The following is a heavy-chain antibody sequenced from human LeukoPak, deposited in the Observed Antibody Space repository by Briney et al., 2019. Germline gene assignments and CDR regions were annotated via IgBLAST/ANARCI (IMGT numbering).Heavy chain of an antibody. CDR2: IYYSGST. CDR1: GGSISSYY. Sequence: LETLSLTCTVSGGSISSYYWSWIRQPPGKGLEWIGYIYYSGSTNYNPSLKGRVTISVDTSKNQFSLKLSSVTAADTAVYYCARGSGWYLFDYWGQGTLVTVSS. D-gene: IGHD6-19*01. V-gene: IGHV4-59*01. J-gene: IGHJ4*02. CDR3: ARGSGWYLFDY.